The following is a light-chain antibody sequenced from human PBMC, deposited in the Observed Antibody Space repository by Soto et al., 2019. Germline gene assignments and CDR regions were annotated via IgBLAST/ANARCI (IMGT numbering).Light chain of an antibody. CDR1: QSVSRY. CDR2: AAS. V-gene: IGKV3-11*01. Sequence: EIVLTQSPATLSLSPGERATLSCRASQSVSRYLAWYQQKPGQAPRLLIYAASNRATGIPARFSGIGSGTDFTLTISSLETEDFGVFYCQQRFDWPKITFGQGTRLEIK. CDR3: QQRFDWPKIT. J-gene: IGKJ5*01.